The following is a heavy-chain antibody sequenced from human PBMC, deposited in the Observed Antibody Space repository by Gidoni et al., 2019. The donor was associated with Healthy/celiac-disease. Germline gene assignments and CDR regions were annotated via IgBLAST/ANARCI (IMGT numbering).Heavy chain of an antibody. J-gene: IGHJ2*01. Sequence: QVQQVQSGAEVKKQGTSGTDAGKASGCTVTGTSRHWVRPDPGHGLERMGRLNPHSGGTNYAQQFQGRCPMTRDTSISTAYMELCRLRSVHTSVYYCSRDRSYGDYRFPLQNWYFDLWGRVTLVTVSS. V-gene: IGHV1-2*06. CDR3: SRDRSYGDYRFPLQNWYFDL. D-gene: IGHD4-17*01. CDR2: LNPHSGGT. CDR1: GCTVTGTS.